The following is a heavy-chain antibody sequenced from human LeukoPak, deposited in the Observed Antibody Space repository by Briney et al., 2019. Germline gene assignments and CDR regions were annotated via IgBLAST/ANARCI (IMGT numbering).Heavy chain of an antibody. CDR2: ISAYNWNT. J-gene: IGHJ6*02. D-gene: IGHD3-9*01. V-gene: IGHV1-18*01. CDR3: AREANILTGSAWSHYYGMDV. CDR1: GYTFTSYR. Sequence: RASVKVSCKASGYTFTSYRISWVRQAPGQGLEWMGWISAYNWNTNYPQKLQGRVTLTTDTSTSTAYMELRRLRSDDTAVYYCAREANILTGSAWSHYYGMDVWGQGNTVTVSS.